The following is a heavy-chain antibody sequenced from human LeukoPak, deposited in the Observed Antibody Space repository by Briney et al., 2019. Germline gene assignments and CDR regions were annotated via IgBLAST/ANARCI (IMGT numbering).Heavy chain of an antibody. V-gene: IGHV4-30-4*08. CDR2: IYYSGST. J-gene: IGHJ4*02. CDR3: ARDSPLGYCSSTSCYVFDY. D-gene: IGHD2-2*01. CDR1: GGSISSGDYY. Sequence: SETLSLTCTVSGGSISSGDYYWSWIRQSPGKGLEWIGYIYYSGSTYYNPSLKSRVTISVDTSKNQFSLKLSSVTAADTAVYYCARDSPLGYCSSTSCYVFDYWGQGTLVTVSS.